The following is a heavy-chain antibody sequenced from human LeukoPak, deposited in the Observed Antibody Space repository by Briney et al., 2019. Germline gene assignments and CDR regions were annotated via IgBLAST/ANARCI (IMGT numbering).Heavy chain of an antibody. J-gene: IGHJ4*02. CDR3: ARGRKANIVVVVAATAYYFDY. D-gene: IGHD2-15*01. V-gene: IGHV4-34*01. CDR2: INHSGST. CDR1: GGSFSDYY. Sequence: PSETLSLTCAVYGGSFSDYYWSWIRQPPGKGLEWIGEINHSGSTNYNPSLKSRVTISVDTSKNQFSLKLSSVTAADTAVYYCARGRKANIVVVVAATAYYFDYWGQGTLVTVSS.